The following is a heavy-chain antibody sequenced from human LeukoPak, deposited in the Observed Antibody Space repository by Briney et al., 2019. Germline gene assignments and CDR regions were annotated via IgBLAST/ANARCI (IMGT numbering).Heavy chain of an antibody. D-gene: IGHD5-12*01. CDR1: GGPLNNYY. J-gene: IGHJ4*02. CDR2: IYYSGST. Sequence: SETLSLTCSVSGGPLNNYYWTWIRQPPGRGLEWIGHIYYSGSTYYNPSLKSRVTISVDTSKNQFTLKLSSVTAADTAVYYCARQAWLLDYWGPGTLVTVAS. V-gene: IGHV4-59*08. CDR3: ARQAWLLDY.